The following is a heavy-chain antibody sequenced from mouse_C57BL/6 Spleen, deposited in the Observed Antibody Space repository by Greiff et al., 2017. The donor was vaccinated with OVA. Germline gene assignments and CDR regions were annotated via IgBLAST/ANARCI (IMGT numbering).Heavy chain of an antibody. CDR2: IDPSDSYT. CDR1: GYTFTSYW. J-gene: IGHJ3*01. Sequence: VQLQQPGAELVMPGASVKLSCKASGYTFTSYWMHWVKQRPGQGLEWIGEIDPSDSYTNYNQKFKGKSTLTVDKSSSTAYMQLSSLTSEDSAVYYCARKRSAYWGQGTLVTVSA. CDR3: ARKRSAY. V-gene: IGHV1-69*01.